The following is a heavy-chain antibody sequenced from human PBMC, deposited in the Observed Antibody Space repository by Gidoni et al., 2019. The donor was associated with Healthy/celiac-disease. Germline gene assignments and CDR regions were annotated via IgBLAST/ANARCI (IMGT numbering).Heavy chain of an antibody. CDR1: GGSIRSYY. CDR3: ARRPRNYGDYRGFDY. J-gene: IGHJ4*02. D-gene: IGHD4-17*01. Sequence: QVQLQESGPGLVKPSETLSLTCPVSGGSIRSYYWSWIRQPPGKGLEWIGYIYNSGSTNYNPSLKSRVTISVDTSKNQFSLKLSSVTAADTAVYYGARRPRNYGDYRGFDYWGQGTLVTVSS. CDR2: IYNSGST. V-gene: IGHV4-59*08.